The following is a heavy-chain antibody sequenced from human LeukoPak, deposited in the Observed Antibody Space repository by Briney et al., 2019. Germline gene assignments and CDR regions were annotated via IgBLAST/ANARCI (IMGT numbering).Heavy chain of an antibody. Sequence: GGSLRLSCAASGFTFSSYAMSWVRQAPGKGLEWVSGISGSGSSTYYADSVKGRFTISRDNSKNTLYLQMNSLRAEDTAVYYCAKSRGYYDSSGYLKGYYFDYWGQGTLVTVSS. CDR3: AKSRGYYDSSGYLKGYYFDY. D-gene: IGHD3-22*01. V-gene: IGHV3-23*01. J-gene: IGHJ4*02. CDR1: GFTFSSYA. CDR2: ISGSGSST.